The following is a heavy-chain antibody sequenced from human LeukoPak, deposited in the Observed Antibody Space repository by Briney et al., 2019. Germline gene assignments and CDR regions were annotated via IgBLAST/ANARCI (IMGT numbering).Heavy chain of an antibody. CDR3: ARGPYDSSGFVDY. Sequence: GGSLRLSCAASGFTFSYYAMHWVRQAPGKGLEWVALISYDGSNKYYADSVKGRFTISRDNSKNTLYLQMNSLRPEDTAVYYCARGPYDSSGFVDYWGQGTLVTVSS. CDR2: ISYDGSNK. V-gene: IGHV3-30*04. CDR1: GFTFSYYA. J-gene: IGHJ4*02. D-gene: IGHD3-22*01.